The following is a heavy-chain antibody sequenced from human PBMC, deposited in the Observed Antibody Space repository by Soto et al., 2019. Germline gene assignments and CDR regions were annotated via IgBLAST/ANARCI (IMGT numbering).Heavy chain of an antibody. Sequence: SETLSLTCTVSGGSISSGGYYWSWIRQPPGKGPEWIGEINHSGSTNYNPSLKCQLTISVDTSKNQFSLKLSSVTSADTAVYYCARGQYCSSTSCQTFYFDYWGQGTLVTVSS. J-gene: IGHJ4*02. CDR3: ARGQYCSSTSCQTFYFDY. V-gene: IGHV4-39*07. CDR1: GGSISSGGYY. D-gene: IGHD2-2*01. CDR2: INHSGST.